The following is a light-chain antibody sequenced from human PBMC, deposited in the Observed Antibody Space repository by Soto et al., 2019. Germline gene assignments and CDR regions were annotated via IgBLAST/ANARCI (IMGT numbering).Light chain of an antibody. Sequence: QSVLTQPPSASGTPGQRVTISCSGSSSNIGSNYVFWYQQLPGTAPKVLMYRNSQRPSGVPDRFSCSKSGTSASLAISGLRSEDEADYYCASWDASLSGFVVFGGGTKLAVL. J-gene: IGLJ2*01. CDR2: RNS. V-gene: IGLV1-47*01. CDR1: SSNIGSNY. CDR3: ASWDASLSGFVV.